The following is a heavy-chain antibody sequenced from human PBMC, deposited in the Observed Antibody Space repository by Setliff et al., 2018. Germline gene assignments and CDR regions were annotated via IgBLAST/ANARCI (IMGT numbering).Heavy chain of an antibody. CDR1: SGSFSSYS. V-gene: IGHV4-4*07. CDR2: IHNSGST. Sequence: SETLSLTCTVSSGSFSSYSWTWIRQPAGKGLEWIGRIHNSGSTNYNSYLKSRVIISIDNSKTQLTLKLSSVTAADTAMYFCARDNTIVGATDYWGQGTLVTVSS. CDR3: ARDNTIVGATDY. D-gene: IGHD1-26*01. J-gene: IGHJ4*02.